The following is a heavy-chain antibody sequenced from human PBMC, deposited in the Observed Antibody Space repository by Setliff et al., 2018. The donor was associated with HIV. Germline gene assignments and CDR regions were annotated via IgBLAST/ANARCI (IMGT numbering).Heavy chain of an antibody. V-gene: IGHV4-38-2*02. D-gene: IGHD4-17*01. CDR3: ARDLLLRWLDY. CDR2: IRHSGSV. Sequence: SETLSLTCPVSGYSISSGYYWGWIRQPPGKGLEWIGNIRHSGSVYYNLSLKRRVTMTRDTSTSTVYMALSSLRSDDTAVYYCARDLLLRWLDYWGQGTLVTVSS. CDR1: GYSISSGYY. J-gene: IGHJ4*02.